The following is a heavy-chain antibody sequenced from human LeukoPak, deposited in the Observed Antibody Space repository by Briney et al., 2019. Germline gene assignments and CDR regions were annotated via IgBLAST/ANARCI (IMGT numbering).Heavy chain of an antibody. CDR1: GYTFTSYD. J-gene: IGHJ4*02. CDR2: MNPNSGNT. V-gene: IGHV1-8*01. Sequence: GASVKVSCKASGYTFTSYDINWVRQATGQGLEWMGWMNPNSGNTGYAQKFQGSVTMTRNTPISTAYMELSSLRSEDTAVYYCSRLGPAYSGSYSDTDYWGQGTLVTVSS. D-gene: IGHD1-26*01. CDR3: SRLGPAYSGSYSDTDY.